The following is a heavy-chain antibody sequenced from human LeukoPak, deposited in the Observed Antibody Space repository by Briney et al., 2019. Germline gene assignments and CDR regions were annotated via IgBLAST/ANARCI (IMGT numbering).Heavy chain of an antibody. CDR3: ARDSITGDNSLDF. Sequence: PGGSLRLSCAASGFTFSTYGMHWVRQAPGKGLEWVAVITNDGNYEKYADAVRGRFTISRDNSKNTLHLQMSSLSAEDTAVYYCARDSITGDNSLDFWGRGTLVTVSS. CDR1: GFTFSTYG. J-gene: IGHJ4*02. D-gene: IGHD7-27*01. V-gene: IGHV3-33*05. CDR2: ITNDGNYE.